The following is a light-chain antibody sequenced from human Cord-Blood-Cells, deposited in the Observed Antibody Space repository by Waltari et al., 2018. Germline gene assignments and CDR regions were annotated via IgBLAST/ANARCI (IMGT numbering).Light chain of an antibody. Sequence: QSVLTQPPSASGTPGQRVTISCSGSSSNIGSNTVNWYQQLPGTPPKLLNYINNQRPSGVPDRFSGSKSGTSASLAISGLQSEDEADYYCAAWDDSLNGWVFGGGTKLTVL. CDR3: AAWDDSLNGWV. CDR1: SSNIGSNT. CDR2: INN. J-gene: IGLJ3*02. V-gene: IGLV1-44*01.